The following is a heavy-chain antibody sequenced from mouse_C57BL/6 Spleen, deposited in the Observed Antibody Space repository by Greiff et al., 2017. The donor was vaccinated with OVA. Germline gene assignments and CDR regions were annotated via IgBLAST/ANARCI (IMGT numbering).Heavy chain of an antibody. D-gene: IGHD2-1*01. CDR1: GFTFTDYY. J-gene: IGHJ4*01. V-gene: IGHV7-3*01. CDR2: ISNKANGYTT. CDR3: ARWRVYYGYYGAMDY. Sequence: EVMLVESGGGLVQPGGSLSLSCAASGFTFTDYYMSWVRQPPGKALEWMGFISNKANGYTTEYSASVKGRFTISRYNSQSILYLQMNALRAEDSATYYCARWRVYYGYYGAMDYWGQGTSVTVSS.